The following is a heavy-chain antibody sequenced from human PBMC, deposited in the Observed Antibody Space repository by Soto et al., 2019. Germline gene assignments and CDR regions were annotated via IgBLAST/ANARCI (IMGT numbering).Heavy chain of an antibody. CDR3: ARVRSIAAAGTDWFDP. CDR1: GGSISNYY. CDR2: MYYNGNI. Sequence: SETLSLTCNVSGGSISNYYWTWVRQSPEKGLEWIGYMYYNGNINYNPSLKSRVTISVDTSKNQFSLKLSSVTAADTAGYYCARVRSIAAAGTDWFDPWGQGTLVTVSS. V-gene: IGHV4-59*01. D-gene: IGHD6-13*01. J-gene: IGHJ5*02.